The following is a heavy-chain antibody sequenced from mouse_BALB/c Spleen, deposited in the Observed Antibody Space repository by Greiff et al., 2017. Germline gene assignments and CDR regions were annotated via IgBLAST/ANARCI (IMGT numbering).Heavy chain of an antibody. CDR3: AIWSTTVVARAMDY. D-gene: IGHD1-1*01. Sequence: EVQLVESGPGLVKPSRSLSLTCTVTGYSITSDYAWNWIRQFPGNKLEWMGYISYSGSTSYNPSLKSRISITRDTSKNQFFLQLNSVTTEDTATYYCAIWSTTVVARAMDYWGQGTSVTVSS. CDR2: ISYSGST. J-gene: IGHJ4*01. CDR1: GYSITSDYA. V-gene: IGHV3-2*02.